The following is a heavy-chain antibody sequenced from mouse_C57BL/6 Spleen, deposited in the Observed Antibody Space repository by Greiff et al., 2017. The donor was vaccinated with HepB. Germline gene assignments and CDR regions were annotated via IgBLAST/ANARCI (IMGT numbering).Heavy chain of an antibody. CDR3: ARLYDGYYQYYFDY. D-gene: IGHD2-3*01. Sequence: EVQLKESGPVLVKPGASVKMSCKASGYTFTDYYMNWVKQSHGKSLEWIGVINPYNGGTSYNQKFKGKATLTVDKSSSTAYMELNSLTSEDSAVYYCARLYDGYYQYYFDYWGQGTTLTVSS. J-gene: IGHJ2*01. CDR2: INPYNGGT. V-gene: IGHV1-19*01. CDR1: GYTFTDYY.